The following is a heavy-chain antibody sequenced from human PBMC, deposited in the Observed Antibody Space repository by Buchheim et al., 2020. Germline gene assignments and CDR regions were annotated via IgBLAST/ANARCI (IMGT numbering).Heavy chain of an antibody. CDR2: IKQDGSEK. D-gene: IGHD1-14*01. Sequence: EVQLVESGGGLVQPGGSLRLSCAAAGFTFSSYRMSWVRQAPGKGLEWVANIKQDGSEKYYVDSVKGRFTVSRDNAKNSLYLQMNSLRAEDTAVYYCARVWSTTYYFYGMDVWGQGTT. J-gene: IGHJ6*02. CDR3: ARVWSTTYYFYGMDV. CDR1: GFTFSSYR. V-gene: IGHV3-7*01.